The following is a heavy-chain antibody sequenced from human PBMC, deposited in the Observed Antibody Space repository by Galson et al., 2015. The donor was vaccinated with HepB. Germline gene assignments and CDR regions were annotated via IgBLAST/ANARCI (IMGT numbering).Heavy chain of an antibody. CDR1: GVTFSTYS. CDR3: ARDRCSGCQQPGTYYFDY. CDR2: ISSSSATI. Sequence: SLRLSCAASGVTFSTYSMNWVRQAPGKGLEWVSYISSSSATIHYTDSVKGRFTISRDNAKNSLYLQMNSLRDEDTAVYYCARDRCSGCQQPGTYYFDYWGQGTLVTVSS. D-gene: IGHD6-19*01. J-gene: IGHJ4*02. V-gene: IGHV3-48*02.